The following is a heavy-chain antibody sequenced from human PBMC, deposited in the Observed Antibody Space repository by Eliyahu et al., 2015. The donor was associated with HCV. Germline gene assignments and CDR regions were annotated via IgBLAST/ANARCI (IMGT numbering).Heavy chain of an antibody. Sequence: EVQVVQSGGGLVQPGGSLKLSCAASGFSFSTYNMNWVRQAPGKGLEWISFINSGGSAIYYADPVKGRFTISRDNAKNSLYLQMNNLRAEDTAVYYCASVYSGYDDYWGQGTLVTVSA. CDR3: ASVYSGYDDY. CDR1: GFSFSTYN. CDR2: INSGGSAI. J-gene: IGHJ4*02. V-gene: IGHV3-48*01. D-gene: IGHD5-12*01.